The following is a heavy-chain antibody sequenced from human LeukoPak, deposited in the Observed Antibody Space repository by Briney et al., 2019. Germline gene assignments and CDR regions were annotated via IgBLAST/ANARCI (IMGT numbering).Heavy chain of an antibody. V-gene: IGHV4-30-4*07. D-gene: IGHD2-2*01. Sequence: SATMSLTCAVSGGSISGGGYSWSWIRQPPGKGLEWIGYIYYSGSTYYNPSLKSRVTISVDTSKNQFSLKLSSVTAADTAVYYCARLCSSTSCYDYYYYYMDVWGKGTTVTVSS. CDR2: IYYSGST. CDR1: GGSISGGGYS. CDR3: ARLCSSTSCYDYYYYYMDV. J-gene: IGHJ6*03.